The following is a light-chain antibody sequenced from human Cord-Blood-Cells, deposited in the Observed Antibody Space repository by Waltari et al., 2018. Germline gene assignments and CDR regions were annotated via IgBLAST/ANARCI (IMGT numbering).Light chain of an antibody. Sequence: QSALTQPPSVSVSPGQSVTISCTGTSSDVGSYNRVSWYQQPPGTAPKLMLYEVSNRPSGVPDRFSGSKSGNTASLTISGLQAEDEADYYCSSYTSSSTVVFGGGTKLTVL. CDR2: EVS. CDR3: SSYTSSSTVV. V-gene: IGLV2-18*02. CDR1: SSDVGSYNR. J-gene: IGLJ2*01.